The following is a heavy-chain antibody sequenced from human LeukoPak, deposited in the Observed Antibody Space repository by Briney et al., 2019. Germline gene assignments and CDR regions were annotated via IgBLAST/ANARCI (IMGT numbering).Heavy chain of an antibody. Sequence: GGSLGLSCAASGFTFRNYAMSWVRQAPGKGLEWVSTISGSGGTTYFPDSLKGRFPISRDNSKNTLYLQMNSLRTEDTAVYYCAKGMGYSYGDAFDIWGQGTMVTVSS. CDR2: ISGSGGTT. D-gene: IGHD5-18*01. CDR3: AKGMGYSYGDAFDI. V-gene: IGHV3-23*01. CDR1: GFTFRNYA. J-gene: IGHJ3*02.